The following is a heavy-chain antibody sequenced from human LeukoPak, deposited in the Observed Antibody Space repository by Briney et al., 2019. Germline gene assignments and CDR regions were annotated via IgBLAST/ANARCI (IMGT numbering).Heavy chain of an antibody. CDR1: GFTFSNYG. V-gene: IGHV3-30*02. D-gene: IGHD3-22*01. Sequence: PGGSLRLSCTASGFTFSNYGVHWVRQAPGKGLDWVAFIQFDGSNKYYADSVKGRFTISRDNSKNTLYLRMNSLRVEDTAVYYCHVYYYDSSGHPSHWYFDLWGRGTLVTVSS. CDR2: IQFDGSNK. CDR3: HVYYYDSSGHPSHWYFDL. J-gene: IGHJ2*01.